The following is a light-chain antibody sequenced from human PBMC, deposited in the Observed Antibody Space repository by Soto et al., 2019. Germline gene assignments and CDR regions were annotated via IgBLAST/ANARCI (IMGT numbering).Light chain of an antibody. CDR3: QQYNNYGSWT. J-gene: IGKJ1*01. V-gene: IGKV1-5*03. CDR2: KAS. Sequence: DIQVTQSPSTLSASVGDRVTITCRASQSISGWLAWYQQKPGKAPNLLIYKASTLESGVPSRFSGSGSGTEVTLTISGLQPDDFATYYCQQYNNYGSWTFGQGTKGEIK. CDR1: QSISGW.